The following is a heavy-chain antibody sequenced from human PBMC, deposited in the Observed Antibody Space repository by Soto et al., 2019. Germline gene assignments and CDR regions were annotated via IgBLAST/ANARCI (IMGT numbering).Heavy chain of an antibody. D-gene: IGHD1-1*01. CDR3: MRDFRDTCRCSNCIYFDY. CDR1: GYTFGSYG. Sequence: QVQLLQSGAEVKEPGASVRVSCKATGYTFGSYGFSWVRQAPGQGLEWVGGVSARDGDTNSARELQGRVTFTTDTSRGTADMNLTNLRSDERAIYYCMRDFRDTCRCSNCIYFDYWGQGTLVTVS. CDR2: VSARDGDT. J-gene: IGHJ4*02. V-gene: IGHV1-18*01.